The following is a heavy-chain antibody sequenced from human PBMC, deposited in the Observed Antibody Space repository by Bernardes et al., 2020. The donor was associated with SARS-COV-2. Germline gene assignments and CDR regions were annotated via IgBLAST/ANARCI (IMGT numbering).Heavy chain of an antibody. D-gene: IGHD3-10*01. CDR3: ARGSMVRGVINYYYYYGMDA. V-gene: IGHV3-13*01. CDR1: GFTFSSYD. J-gene: IGHJ6*02. Sequence: GGSLRLSCAASGFTFSSYDMHWVRQATGKGLEWVSAIGTAGDTYYPGSVKGRFTISRENAKNSLYLQMNSLRAGDTAVYYCARGSMVRGVINYYYYYGMDAWGQGNTVTVAS. CDR2: IGTAGDT.